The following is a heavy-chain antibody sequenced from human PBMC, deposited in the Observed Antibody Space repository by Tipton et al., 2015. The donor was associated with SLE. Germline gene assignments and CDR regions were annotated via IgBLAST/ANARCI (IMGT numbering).Heavy chain of an antibody. CDR2: ISSSSSYI. CDR3: ARDKGWNYDYFDY. Sequence: SLRLSCAASGFTFSSYSMNWVRQAPGKGLEWASSISSSSSYIYYADSVKGRFTISRDNAKNSLYLQMNSLRAEDTAVYYCARDKGWNYDYFDYWGQGTLVTVSS. D-gene: IGHD1-7*01. J-gene: IGHJ4*02. V-gene: IGHV3-21*03. CDR1: GFTFSSYS.